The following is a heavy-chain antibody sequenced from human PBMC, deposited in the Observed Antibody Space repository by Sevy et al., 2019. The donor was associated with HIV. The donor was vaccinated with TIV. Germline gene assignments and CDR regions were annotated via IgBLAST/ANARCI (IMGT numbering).Heavy chain of an antibody. CDR2: IVVGSGNT. CDR3: AAHLTGTSVLLDY. J-gene: IGHJ4*02. Sequence: ASVKVSCKASGFTFTSSAVQWVRQARGQRLEWIGWIVVGSGNTNYAQKFQERVTITRDMSTSTAYMELSSLRSEDTAVYYCAAHLTGTSVLLDYWGQGTLVTVSS. CDR1: GFTFTSSA. V-gene: IGHV1-58*01. D-gene: IGHD1-7*01.